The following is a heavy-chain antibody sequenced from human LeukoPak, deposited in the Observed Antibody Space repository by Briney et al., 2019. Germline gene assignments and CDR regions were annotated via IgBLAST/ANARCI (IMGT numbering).Heavy chain of an antibody. CDR3: VKDANRGSYGDF. V-gene: IGHV3-64D*09. J-gene: IGHJ4*02. CDR1: GFTFSRYT. D-gene: IGHD1-26*01. CDR2: MTSDGGST. Sequence: GSLRLSCSASGFTFSRYTMHWVRQAPGKGLEYVSAMTSDGGSTYYADSVKGRFTISRDISKNTLYLQMSSPRAEDTAVYYCVKDANRGSYGDFWGQGTLVTVSS.